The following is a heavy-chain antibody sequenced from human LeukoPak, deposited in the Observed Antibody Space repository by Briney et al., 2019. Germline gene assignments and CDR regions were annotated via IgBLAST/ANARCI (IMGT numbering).Heavy chain of an antibody. CDR1: GGSISSYY. CDR3: ARDSPGPTYYYDSSGYYPFDY. D-gene: IGHD3-22*01. V-gene: IGHV4-59*12. CDR2: IYYSGST. Sequence: SETLSLTCTVSGGSISSYYWSWIRQPPGKGLEWIGYIYYSGSTNYNPSLKSRVTISVDTSKNQFSLKLSSVTAADTAVYYCARDSPGPTYYYDSSGYYPFDYWGQGTLVTVSS. J-gene: IGHJ4*02.